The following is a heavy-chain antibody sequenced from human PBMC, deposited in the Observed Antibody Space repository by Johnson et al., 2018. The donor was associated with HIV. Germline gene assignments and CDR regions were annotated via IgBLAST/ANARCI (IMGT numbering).Heavy chain of an antibody. CDR1: GFTFSSYG. D-gene: IGHD7-27*01. CDR3: AREGLTGAQTGDAFDI. V-gene: IGHV3-NL1*01. CDR2: IYSDGGT. Sequence: QVQLVESGGGVVQPGRSLRLSCAASGFTFSSYGMHWVRQAPGKGLEWVSVIYSDGGTYYADSVKGRFTISRDNSKNTLYLQMNSLRGEDMAVYYCAREGLTGAQTGDAFDIWGQGTMVTVSS. J-gene: IGHJ3*02.